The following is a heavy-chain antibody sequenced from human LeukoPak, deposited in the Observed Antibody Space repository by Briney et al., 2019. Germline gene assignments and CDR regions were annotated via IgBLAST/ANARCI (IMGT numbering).Heavy chain of an antibody. J-gene: IGHJ4*02. Sequence: KPSETLSLTCTVSGGSVSSGSYYWRRIRQPPGKGLEWIGYIYYSGSTNYNPSLKSRVTISVDTSKNQFSLKLSSVTAADTAVYYCARGGYGEYYYDSSGYYLFDYWGQGTLVTVSS. CDR1: GGSVSSGSYY. D-gene: IGHD3-22*01. CDR3: ARGGYGEYYYDSSGYYLFDY. CDR2: IYYSGST. V-gene: IGHV4-61*01.